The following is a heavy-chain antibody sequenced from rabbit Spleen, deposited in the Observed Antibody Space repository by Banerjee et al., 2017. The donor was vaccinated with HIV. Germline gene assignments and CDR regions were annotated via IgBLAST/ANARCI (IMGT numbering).Heavy chain of an antibody. J-gene: IGHJ4*01. Sequence: QEQLVESGGGLVQPGASLTLTCTASGFSFSSIYWICWVRQAPGKGLEWIACIDAGSSGNTYYANWAKGRFTISKTSSTTVTLRMTSLTVADTATYFCARLGHADYPYAYGLKLWGPGTLVTVS. CDR3: ARLGHADYPYAYGLKL. CDR1: GFSFSSIYW. V-gene: IGHV1S45*01. CDR2: IDAGSSGNT. D-gene: IGHD6-1*01.